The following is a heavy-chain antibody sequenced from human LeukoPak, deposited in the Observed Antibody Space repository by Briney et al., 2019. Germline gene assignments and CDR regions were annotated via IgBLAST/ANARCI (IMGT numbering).Heavy chain of an antibody. D-gene: IGHD6-19*01. Sequence: GGSLRLSCAASGFTFSSYWMHWVRQAPGKGLVWVSRINSDGSSTTYADSVKGRFTISRDNAKNTLYLKMSSLRAEEAAEYCCARVDSSGWYYFDYWGQGTLVTVSS. CDR3: ARVDSSGWYYFDY. J-gene: IGHJ4*02. V-gene: IGHV3-74*01. CDR1: GFTFSSYW. CDR2: INSDGSST.